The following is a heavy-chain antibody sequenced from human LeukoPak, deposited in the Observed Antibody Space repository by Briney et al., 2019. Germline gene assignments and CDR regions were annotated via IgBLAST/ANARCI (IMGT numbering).Heavy chain of an antibody. V-gene: IGHV3-30-3*01. CDR2: ISYDGSNK. CDR3: ARSFSPFGGVIVGY. Sequence: QSGGSLRLSCAASGFTFSSYAMHWVRQAPGKGLEWVAVISYDGSNKYYADSVKGRFTISRDNSKNTLYLQMNSLRAEDTAVYYCARSFSPFGGVIVGYWGQGTLVTVSS. CDR1: GFTFSSYA. J-gene: IGHJ4*02. D-gene: IGHD3-16*02.